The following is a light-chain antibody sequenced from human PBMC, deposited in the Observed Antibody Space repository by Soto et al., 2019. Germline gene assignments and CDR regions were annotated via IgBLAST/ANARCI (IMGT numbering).Light chain of an antibody. Sequence: QSVLTQPASVSGSLGQSITLSCTGTSSDIGGYGYVSWYQQSPGKAPKLLIYGSTNRPSGAPHRFSGSKSGTSASLAITGLQAGDEADYYCQSYDRSLVGGVFGTGTKLTVL. CDR2: GST. V-gene: IGLV2-14*01. CDR3: QSYDRSLVGGV. J-gene: IGLJ1*01. CDR1: SSDIGGYGY.